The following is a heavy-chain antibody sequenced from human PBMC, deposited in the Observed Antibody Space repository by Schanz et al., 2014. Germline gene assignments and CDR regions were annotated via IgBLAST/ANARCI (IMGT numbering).Heavy chain of an antibody. CDR1: GFTFSSYS. V-gene: IGHV3-23*04. J-gene: IGHJ4*02. CDR3: AGDWASGRYYSDY. D-gene: IGHD1-26*01. CDR2: ISGSGVIT. Sequence: EVQLVESGGGLVQPGGSLRLSCAASGFTFSSYSMSWVRQAPGKGLEWVSGISGSGVITYYEDSVKGRFAISRDNSKDTLYLQMNSLRTEDTAVYYCAGDWASGRYYSDYWGQGTLVTVSS.